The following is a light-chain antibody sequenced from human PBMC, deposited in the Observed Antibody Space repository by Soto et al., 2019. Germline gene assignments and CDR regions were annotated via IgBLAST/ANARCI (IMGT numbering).Light chain of an antibody. CDR2: VNSDGSH. J-gene: IGLJ3*02. V-gene: IGLV4-69*01. Sequence: QTVVTQSPSASASLGASVKLTCTLNSGHSSDAIAWHQQSPEKSPRYLMIVNSDGSHTRGDGIPDRFSGSRSGAERYLTISSLQSEDEADYYCQTWGTGITVFGGGTQLTVL. CDR1: SGHSSDA. CDR3: QTWGTGITV.